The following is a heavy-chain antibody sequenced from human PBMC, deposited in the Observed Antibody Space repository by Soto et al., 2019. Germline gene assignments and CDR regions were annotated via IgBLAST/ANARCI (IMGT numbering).Heavy chain of an antibody. J-gene: IGHJ3*01. CDR3: ARDSQYAFDV. CDR1: GFTFISYA. Sequence: GGSLRLSCAASGFTFISYAMHLVRQAPGKGLEWVSNARSSDSAIYYADSVKGRFTISRDNAKNSLYLQMNSLRDGDTAVYYCARDSQYAFDVWGQGTMVTVSS. CDR2: ARSSDSAI. V-gene: IGHV3-48*02.